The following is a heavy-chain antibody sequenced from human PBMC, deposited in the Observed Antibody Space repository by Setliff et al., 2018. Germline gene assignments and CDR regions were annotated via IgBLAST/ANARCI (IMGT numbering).Heavy chain of an antibody. CDR3: ARDQARWLVAAGTFDY. V-gene: IGHV3-53*01. D-gene: IGHD6-13*01. CDR1: GFTFSRYW. Sequence: GGSLRLSCAASGFTFSRYWMYWVRQVPGKGLVWVSVTYASGATNYADSVKGRFTISRDNSNNSLSLQMDSLRAEDTAIYYCARDQARWLVAAGTFDYWGQGALVTVSS. CDR2: TYASGAT. J-gene: IGHJ4*02.